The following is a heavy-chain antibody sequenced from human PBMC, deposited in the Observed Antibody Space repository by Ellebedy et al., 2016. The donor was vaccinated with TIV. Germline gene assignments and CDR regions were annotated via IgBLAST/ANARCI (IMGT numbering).Heavy chain of an antibody. J-gene: IGHJ5*02. CDR2: IGSIVTTI. D-gene: IGHD5-12*01. Sequence: PGGSLRLSCAASGFTFSAYSMNWVRQAPGKGLEWVSYIGSIVTTIYYADSVKGRFTISRDNAKNSLYLQMNSLRAEDTAVYYCARGGGGGSGYRFDPWGQGTLVTVSS. CDR1: GFTFSAYS. CDR3: ARGGGGGSGYRFDP. V-gene: IGHV3-48*04.